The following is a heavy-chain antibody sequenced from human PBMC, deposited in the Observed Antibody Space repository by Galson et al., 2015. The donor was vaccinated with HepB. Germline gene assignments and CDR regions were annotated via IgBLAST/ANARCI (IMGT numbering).Heavy chain of an antibody. CDR2: ISYDGSNK. CDR3: AKVHLGYCSGGSCYEFTGLIDY. Sequence: SLRLSCAASGFTFSSYGMHWVRQAPGKGLEWVAVISYDGSNKYYADSVKGRFTISRDNSKNTLYLQMNSLRAEDTAVYYCAKVHLGYCSGGSCYEFTGLIDYWGQGTLVTVSS. J-gene: IGHJ4*02. D-gene: IGHD2-15*01. V-gene: IGHV3-30*18. CDR1: GFTFSSYG.